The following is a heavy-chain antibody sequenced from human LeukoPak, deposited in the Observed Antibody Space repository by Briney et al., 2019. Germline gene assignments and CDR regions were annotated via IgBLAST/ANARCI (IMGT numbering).Heavy chain of an antibody. D-gene: IGHD3-22*01. J-gene: IGHJ4*02. Sequence: GGSLRLSCAAPGFSFSSYSMNWVRQAPGKGLEWVSSISSSSSYIYYADPVKGRFTISRDNAKNSLYLQMNSLRAEDTAVYYCARGAYYYEDWGQGTLVTVSS. CDR3: ARGAYYYED. V-gene: IGHV3-21*01. CDR2: ISSSSSYI. CDR1: GFSFSSYS.